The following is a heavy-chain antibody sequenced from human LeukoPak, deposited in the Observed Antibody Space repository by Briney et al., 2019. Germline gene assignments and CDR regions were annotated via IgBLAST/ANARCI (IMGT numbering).Heavy chain of an antibody. CDR1: GGSISSYY. J-gene: IGHJ6*03. D-gene: IGHD2-2*01. V-gene: IGHV4-59*01. Sequence: PSETLSLTCTVSGGSISSYYWSWIRQPPGKGLEWIGYIYYSGSTNYNPSLKSRVTISVDTSKNQFSLKLGSVTAADTAVYYCAREPRGNCSSTSCPFYYYMGVWGKGTTVTVSS. CDR2: IYYSGST. CDR3: AREPRGNCSSTSCPFYYYMGV.